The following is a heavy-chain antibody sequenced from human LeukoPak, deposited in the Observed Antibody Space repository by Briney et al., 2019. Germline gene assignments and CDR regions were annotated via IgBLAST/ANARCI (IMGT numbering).Heavy chain of an antibody. Sequence: GGSLRLSCAASGFTFSTYGMNWVRQAPGKGLEWVSYISSSGTSIYYADSVKGRFTISRDNAKNSLYLQMISLRDEDTAVYYCTRDRAYGALDYWGQGTLVTVSS. CDR3: TRDRAYGALDY. V-gene: IGHV3-48*02. J-gene: IGHJ4*02. CDR2: ISSSGTSI. D-gene: IGHD4/OR15-4a*01. CDR1: GFTFSTYG.